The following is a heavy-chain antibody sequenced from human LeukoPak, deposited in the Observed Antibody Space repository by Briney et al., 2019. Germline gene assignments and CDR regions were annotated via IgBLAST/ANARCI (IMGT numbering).Heavy chain of an antibody. CDR3: ARARSRASTWYWDH. J-gene: IGHJ4*02. V-gene: IGHV1-18*01. CDR1: GYTFTDYG. D-gene: IGHD2-8*02. Sequence: AASVKVSCKASGYTFTDYGINWVRQAPGQGPEWMGWISTLYGNKNFAQKFQGRVTMTSDTSTSTAYLELGSLTSDDSAIYYCARARSRASTWYWDHWGQGTLVTVSS. CDR2: ISTLYGNK.